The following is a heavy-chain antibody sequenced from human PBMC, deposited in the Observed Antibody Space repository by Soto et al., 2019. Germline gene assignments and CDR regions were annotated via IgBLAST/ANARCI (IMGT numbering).Heavy chain of an antibody. V-gene: IGHV1-3*04. CDR2: INTGKGKT. Sequence: QVQLVQSGAEVEKPGASVKVSCKGSGYTFTTYTLHWVRQAPGQRLEWMGCINTGKGKTQYSQKFQGRGASTRDTSANTAYMELSSLRSEDTAVYYCAKDSYYGSGTYNYFDFWGQGTLVTVSS. J-gene: IGHJ4*02. CDR1: GYTFTTYT. D-gene: IGHD3-10*01. CDR3: AKDSYYGSGTYNYFDF.